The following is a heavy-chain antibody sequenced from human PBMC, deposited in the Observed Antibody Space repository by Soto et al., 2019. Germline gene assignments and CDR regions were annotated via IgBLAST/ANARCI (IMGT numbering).Heavy chain of an antibody. CDR1: GYIFTAYS. Sequence: GGLVKVSCKASGYIFTAYSMHWVRQAPGQGLEWVGWFNPNSGDTIYAQKFQGRVTLTGDTSISTAYMELYSLTSDDTAVYYCAREASAVISLDYWGQGTLVTVSS. CDR2: FNPNSGDT. J-gene: IGHJ4*02. CDR3: AREASAVISLDY. V-gene: IGHV1-2*02. D-gene: IGHD6-19*01.